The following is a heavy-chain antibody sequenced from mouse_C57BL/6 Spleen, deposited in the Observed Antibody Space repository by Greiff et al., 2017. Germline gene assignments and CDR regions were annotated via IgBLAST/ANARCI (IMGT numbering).Heavy chain of an antibody. J-gene: IGHJ2*01. CDR2: IRSKSNNYAT. CDR3: VRHKGGDYFDY. CDR1: GFSFNTYA. V-gene: IGHV10-1*01. Sequence: EVQLVESGGGLVQPKGSLKLSCAASGFSFNTYAMNWVRQAPGKGLEWVARIRSKSNNYATYYADSVKDRFTISRDDSESRLYLQMNNLKAEDTAMYYFVRHKGGDYFDYWGQGTTLTVSS. D-gene: IGHD1-3*01.